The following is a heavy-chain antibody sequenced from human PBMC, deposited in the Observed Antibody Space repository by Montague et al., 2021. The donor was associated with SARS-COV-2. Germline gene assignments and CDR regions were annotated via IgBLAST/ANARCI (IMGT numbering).Heavy chain of an antibody. Sequence: TLSLTCTVSGGSISSGSHYRSWIRQPAGKRLEWSGRNHTSGTTDHSFSRKSRVTISVDTSKNQFPLKLTSVTAADTAIYYCARAHGCGWAHLDNWGQGILITVSS. J-gene: IGHJ4*02. CDR1: GGSISSGSHY. D-gene: IGHD3-16*01. CDR3: ARAHGCGWAHLDN. CDR2: NHTSGTT. V-gene: IGHV4-61*02.